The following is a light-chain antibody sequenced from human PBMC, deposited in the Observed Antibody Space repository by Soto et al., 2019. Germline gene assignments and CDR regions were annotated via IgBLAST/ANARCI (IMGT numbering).Light chain of an antibody. CDR2: GAP. V-gene: IGKV3D-15*01. CDR1: QNVNGN. J-gene: IGKJ1*01. CDR3: QQYNKWPQT. Sequence: EVVMQQSPDTLSVSPGERVTLSCRASQNVNGNLAWYQQMPGQAPRLLIYGAPTRATTIPARFSGSGSGTDFTLTISSVQSTDFAVYYCQQYNKWPQTFGRGTRV.